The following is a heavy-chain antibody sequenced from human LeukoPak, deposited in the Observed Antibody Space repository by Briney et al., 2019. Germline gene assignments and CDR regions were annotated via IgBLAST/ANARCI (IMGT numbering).Heavy chain of an antibody. CDR1: GYRFTTYW. CDR2: IYPGDSDT. J-gene: IGHJ4*02. CDR3: ARQIGTTWGFDY. Sequence: GEPMKFSCKASGYRFTTYWIGGVRQMPGKGLEWMGIIYPGDSDTRYSPSFQGQVTISADKSISTAYLQWSSLKASDTAMYYCARQIGTTWGFDYWGQGTLVTVSS. V-gene: IGHV5-51*01. D-gene: IGHD1-7*01.